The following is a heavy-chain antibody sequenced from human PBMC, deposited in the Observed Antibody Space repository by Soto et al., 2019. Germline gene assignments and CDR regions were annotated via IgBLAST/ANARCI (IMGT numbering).Heavy chain of an antibody. CDR1: GFTFSSYA. CDR3: ARLHDYGADY. V-gene: IGHV3-48*01. Sequence: GGALRLSGAGSGFTFSSYAMNWVRQAPGKGLEWVSYISRRSSTIYYADSVKGRFTISRDNAKNSLYLQMNSLRAEDTAVYYCARLHDYGADYWGQGTLVTVSS. J-gene: IGHJ4*01. D-gene: IGHD4-17*01. CDR2: ISRRSSTI.